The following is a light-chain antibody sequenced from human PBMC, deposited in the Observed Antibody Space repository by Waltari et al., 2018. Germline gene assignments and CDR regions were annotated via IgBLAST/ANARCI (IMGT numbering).Light chain of an antibody. CDR1: NSNIGSNT. V-gene: IGLV1-44*01. CDR3: AAWDDSLNGFYV. Sequence: QSVLTQPPSASGTPGQRVTISCSGSNSNIGSNTVHWFQQLPGTAPKFLIYNNNERPSWSPDRFSGSKSGTSASLAISGLQSEDEAHYYCAAWDDSLNGFYVFGTGTKVTVL. J-gene: IGLJ1*01. CDR2: NNN.